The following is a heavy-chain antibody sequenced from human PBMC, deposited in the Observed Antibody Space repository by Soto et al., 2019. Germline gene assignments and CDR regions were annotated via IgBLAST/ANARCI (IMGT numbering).Heavy chain of an antibody. D-gene: IGHD3-10*01. CDR3: ARAPPIWCGELKRENYYYYYGMDV. Sequence: QVQLVQSGAEVKKPGASVKVSCKASGYTFTSYGISWVRQAPGQGLEWMGWISAYNGNTNYAQKLQGRVTMTTDTTTSTAYKELRGLRFDDTAVYYCARAPPIWCGELKRENYYYYYGMDVWGQGTTVTVSS. V-gene: IGHV1-18*01. J-gene: IGHJ6*02. CDR2: ISAYNGNT. CDR1: GYTFTSYG.